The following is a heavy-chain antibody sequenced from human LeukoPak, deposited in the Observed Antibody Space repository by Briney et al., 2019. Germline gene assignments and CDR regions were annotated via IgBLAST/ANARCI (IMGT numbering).Heavy chain of an antibody. D-gene: IGHD3-22*01. J-gene: IGHJ3*02. CDR2: ISSLSNYI. CDR1: RFTFTNYS. CDR3: ARADSSGYSPHDAFDI. V-gene: IGHV3-21*01. Sequence: KPGGSLRLTCAASRFTFTNYSMNWVRQAPGKGLEWVSSISSLSNYIYYADSVKGRFTISRDNAKNSLYLQMNSLRAEDTAVYYCARADSSGYSPHDAFDIWGQGTMVTVSS.